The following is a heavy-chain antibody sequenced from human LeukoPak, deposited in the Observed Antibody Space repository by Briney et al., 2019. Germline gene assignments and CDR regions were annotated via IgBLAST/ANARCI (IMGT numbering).Heavy chain of an antibody. V-gene: IGHV3-21*01. CDR2: ISSSSSYI. Sequence: GGSLRLSCAASGFTFSIYSMNWVRQAARKGLEWVSSISSSSSYIYYADSVKGRFTISRDNAKNSLYLQMNSLRAEDTAVYYCARDRGGGDWNYWGQGTLVTVSS. CDR1: GFTFSIYS. J-gene: IGHJ4*02. CDR3: ARDRGGGDWNY. D-gene: IGHD2-21*01.